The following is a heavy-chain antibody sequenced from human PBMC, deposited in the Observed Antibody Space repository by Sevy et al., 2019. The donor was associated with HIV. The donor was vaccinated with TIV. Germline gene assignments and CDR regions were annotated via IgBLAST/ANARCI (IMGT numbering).Heavy chain of an antibody. Sequence: GGSLRLSCAASGFTFSSYAMTWVRQAPGKGLEWVSLISGSGGSTFYADSVKGRFTISRDNSKNTLYLQMNSLRADDTVVYYCAKDGGYRSPSLANWGQGTLVTVSS. D-gene: IGHD2-15*01. J-gene: IGHJ4*02. CDR3: AKDGGYRSPSLAN. V-gene: IGHV3-23*01. CDR2: ISGSGGST. CDR1: GFTFSSYA.